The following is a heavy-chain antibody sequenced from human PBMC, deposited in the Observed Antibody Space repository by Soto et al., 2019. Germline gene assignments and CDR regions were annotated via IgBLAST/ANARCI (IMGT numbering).Heavy chain of an antibody. D-gene: IGHD3-22*01. Sequence: PGGSLRLSCAASGFTFSSYGMHWVRQAPGKGLEWVAVIWYDGSNKYYADSVKGRFTISRDNSKNTLYLQMNSLRAEDTAVYYCARGGRYYDSRGPQGYWGQGTLVTVSS. J-gene: IGHJ4*02. CDR3: ARGGRYYDSRGPQGY. CDR2: IWYDGSNK. CDR1: GFTFSSYG. V-gene: IGHV3-33*01.